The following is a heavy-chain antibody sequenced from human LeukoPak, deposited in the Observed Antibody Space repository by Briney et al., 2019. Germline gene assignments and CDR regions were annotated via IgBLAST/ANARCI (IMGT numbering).Heavy chain of an antibody. D-gene: IGHD3-22*01. CDR3: ARAVSGRYYDSSGYGHTFDY. J-gene: IGHJ4*02. CDR2: INHSGST. CDR1: GGSFSGYY. V-gene: IGHV4-34*01. Sequence: PSETLSLTCAVYGGSFSGYYWNWIRQPPGKGLEWIGEINHSGSTNYNPSLKSRVTISVDTSKNQFSLKLSSVTAADTAVYYCARAVSGRYYDSSGYGHTFDYWGQGTLVTVSS.